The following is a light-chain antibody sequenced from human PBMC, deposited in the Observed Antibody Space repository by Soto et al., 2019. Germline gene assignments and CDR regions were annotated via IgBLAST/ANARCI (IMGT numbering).Light chain of an antibody. CDR3: ATWDESLNGFYV. CDR2: RNN. CDR1: TSNIGSNY. V-gene: IGLV1-47*01. J-gene: IGLJ1*01. Sequence: QSVLTQPPSASGTPGQGVTISCSGSTSNIGSNYVYWYQQLPGTAPKLLIYRNNQRPSGVPDRFSGSKSGTSASLASSGLRSDDEADYFCATWDESLNGFYVFGPGTKVTVL.